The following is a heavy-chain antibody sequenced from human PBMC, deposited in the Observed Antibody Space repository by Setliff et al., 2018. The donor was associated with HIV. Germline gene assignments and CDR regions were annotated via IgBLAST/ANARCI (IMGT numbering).Heavy chain of an antibody. CDR2: IYPGDSDT. CDR1: GYGFSNYW. Sequence: GESLKISCKGSGYGFSNYWLAWVRQTPGKGLEGMGIIYPGDSDTRYSPSFQGQVTFSADKSINTAYLQMNSLKTEDTAVYYCTRSVPLRRGYGYGYFRGGYYSDYWGQGTLVTVSS. CDR3: TRSVPLRRGYGYGYFRGGYYSDY. J-gene: IGHJ4*02. D-gene: IGHD5-18*01. V-gene: IGHV5-51*01.